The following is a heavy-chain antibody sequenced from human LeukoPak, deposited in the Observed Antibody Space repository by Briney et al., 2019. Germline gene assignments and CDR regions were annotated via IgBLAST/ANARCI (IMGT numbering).Heavy chain of an antibody. Sequence: SETLSLTCAVYGGSFSGYYWSWLRQPPGKGLEWIGEINHSGSTNYNPSLKSRVTISVDTSKNQFSLKLSSVAAADAAVYYCATIFYYDSSGYPRDNYYYMDVWGKGTTVTVSS. CDR2: INHSGST. D-gene: IGHD3-22*01. J-gene: IGHJ6*03. CDR3: ATIFYYDSSGYPRDNYYYMDV. CDR1: GGSFSGYY. V-gene: IGHV4-34*01.